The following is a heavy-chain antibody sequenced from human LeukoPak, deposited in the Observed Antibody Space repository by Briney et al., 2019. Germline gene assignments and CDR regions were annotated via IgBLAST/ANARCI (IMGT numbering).Heavy chain of an antibody. CDR1: GFTFSSYA. J-gene: IGHJ4*02. CDR3: ARGIAARTGPIDY. Sequence: GGSLRLSCAASGFTFSSYAMHWVRQAPGKGLEWVSYISSSGSTIYYADSVKGRFTISRDNAKNSLYLQMNSLRAEDTAVYYCARGIAARTGPIDYWGQGTLVTVSS. D-gene: IGHD6-6*01. CDR2: ISSSGSTI. V-gene: IGHV3-48*04.